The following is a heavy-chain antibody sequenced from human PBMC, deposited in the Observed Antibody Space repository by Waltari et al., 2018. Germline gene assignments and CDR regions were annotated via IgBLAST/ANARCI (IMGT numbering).Heavy chain of an antibody. Sequence: EVQLVESGGGLVQPGGSLRLSCAASGFTFSDHYMDWVRQAPGKGLEWVGRIRKKCNSYGTEYAASVRGRFTISRDDSKNSVYLQMNSLKGEDTAMYYCARGGSYTAIDSWGRGTLVTVSS. CDR1: GFTFSDHY. CDR3: ARGGSYTAIDS. J-gene: IGHJ4*02. D-gene: IGHD1-26*01. V-gene: IGHV3-72*01. CDR2: IRKKCNSYGT.